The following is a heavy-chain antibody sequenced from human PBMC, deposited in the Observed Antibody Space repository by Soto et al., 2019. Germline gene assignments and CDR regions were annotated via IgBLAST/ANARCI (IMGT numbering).Heavy chain of an antibody. CDR1: GGTFSSYA. J-gene: IGHJ6*02. CDR3: ARGDYGGNSGYYGMDV. CDR2: LIPIFGTA. V-gene: IGHV1-69*12. Sequence: QVQLVQSGAEVKKPGSSVKVSCKASGGTFSSYAISWVRQAPGQGLEWMGGLIPIFGTANYAQKFQGRVTITAAESTSTAYMELSSLRSEDTAVYYCARGDYGGNSGYYGMDVWGQGTTVTVSS. D-gene: IGHD4-17*01.